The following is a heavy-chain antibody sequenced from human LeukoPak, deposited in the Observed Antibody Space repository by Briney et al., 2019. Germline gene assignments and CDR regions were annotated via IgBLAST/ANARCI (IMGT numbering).Heavy chain of an antibody. CDR1: GGSISSYY. D-gene: IGHD3-22*01. CDR3: ARGLTMIVVAGAFDI. Sequence: PSETLSLTCTVSGGSISSYYWSWIRQPPGKGLEWIGYIYYSGSTNYNPSLKSRVTISVDTSKNQFSLKLSSVTAADTAVYYCARGLTMIVVAGAFDIWGQGTMVTVSS. J-gene: IGHJ3*02. V-gene: IGHV4-59*01. CDR2: IYYSGST.